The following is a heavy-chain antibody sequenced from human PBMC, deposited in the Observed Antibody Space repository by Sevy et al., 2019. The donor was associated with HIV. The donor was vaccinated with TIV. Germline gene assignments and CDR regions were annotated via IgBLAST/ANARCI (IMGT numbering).Heavy chain of an antibody. Sequence: SETLSLTCTVSGGSISAYYWSWIRQPPGKPLEYIGYIYYTGSTNYNPSLKSRVTISVDPSKNQFPLKLNSVTAADPAGYFCARAPPVRSGDDSLNWFDPWGQGTLVTVSS. CDR2: IYYTGST. V-gene: IGHV4-59*01. CDR1: GGSISAYY. D-gene: IGHD5-12*01. J-gene: IGHJ5*02. CDR3: ARAPPVRSGDDSLNWFDP.